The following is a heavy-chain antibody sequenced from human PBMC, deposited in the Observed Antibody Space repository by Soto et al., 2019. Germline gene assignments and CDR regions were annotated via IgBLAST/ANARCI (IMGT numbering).Heavy chain of an antibody. CDR1: GFTFSSYA. V-gene: IGHV3-23*01. J-gene: IGHJ4*02. Sequence: EVQLLESGGGLVQPGGSLRLSCAASGFTFSSYAMSWVRQAPGKGMEWVSAISGSGGSTFYADSMKGGFPISIDNSKNSLYLQMNNLRAEDTAVYYCAKGRSYIDIVTVPAARISPDYWGQRTLVTVSS. CDR3: AKGRSYIDIVTVPAARISPDY. D-gene: IGHD2-2*01. CDR2: ISGSGGST.